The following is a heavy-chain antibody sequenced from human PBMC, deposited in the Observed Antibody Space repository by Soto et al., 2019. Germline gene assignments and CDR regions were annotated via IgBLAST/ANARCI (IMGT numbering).Heavy chain of an antibody. CDR1: GFTFSSYW. D-gene: IGHD6-19*01. CDR2: IKQDGSEK. V-gene: IGHV3-7*05. Sequence: GGSLRLSCAASGFTFSSYWMSWVHQAPGKGLEWVANIKQDGSEKYYVDSVKGRFTISRDNAKNSLYLQMNSLRAEDTAVYYCARERRYSSGWGPYYYYYGMDVWGQGTTVTVSS. J-gene: IGHJ6*02. CDR3: ARERRYSSGWGPYYYYYGMDV.